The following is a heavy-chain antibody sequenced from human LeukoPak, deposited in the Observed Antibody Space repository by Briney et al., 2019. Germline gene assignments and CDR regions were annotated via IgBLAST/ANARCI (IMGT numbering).Heavy chain of an antibody. Sequence: GGSLRLSCAASGFTFSSYAMSWVRQAPGKGLEWVSAISGSGGSTYYADSVKGRFTISRDNSKNTLYLQMSSPRAEDTAVYYCAKDIVVVVAAETNWFDPWGQGTLVTVSS. J-gene: IGHJ5*02. CDR3: AKDIVVVVAAETNWFDP. D-gene: IGHD2-15*01. CDR2: ISGSGGST. CDR1: GFTFSSYA. V-gene: IGHV3-23*01.